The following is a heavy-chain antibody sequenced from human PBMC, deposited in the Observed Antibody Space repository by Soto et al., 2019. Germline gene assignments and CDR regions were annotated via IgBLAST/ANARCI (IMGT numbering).Heavy chain of an antibody. V-gene: IGHV3-23*01. D-gene: IGHD2-2*01. J-gene: IGHJ2*01. CDR2: ISGGGDRT. Sequence: EVQLLESGGGLVQPGGSLRLSCVGSGYTLINYAMNWVRQTPGKGLEWVSTISGGGDRTFDADTVKGRFTISRDNSTNTVNLQMNSLRADDTAVYYCARKVLGSTSRPDWWYFDLWGRGTLVTVSS. CDR3: ARKVLGSTSRPDWWYFDL. CDR1: GYTLINYA.